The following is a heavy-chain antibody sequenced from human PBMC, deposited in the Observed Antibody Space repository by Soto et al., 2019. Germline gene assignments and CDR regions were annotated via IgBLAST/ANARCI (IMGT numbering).Heavy chain of an antibody. CDR3: ARRKERSGPHYFDY. CDR2: ISAHTGSS. D-gene: IGHD6-25*01. J-gene: IGHJ4*02. CDR1: GYTFTSSG. V-gene: IGHV1-18*01. Sequence: ASVKVSCKASGYTFTSSGMSWVRQAPGQGLEWMGWISAHTGSSEYAQRFQGRVTMTTDRSTSTAYMELRSLRSDDTAVYYCARRKERSGPHYFDYWGQGSQVTVSS.